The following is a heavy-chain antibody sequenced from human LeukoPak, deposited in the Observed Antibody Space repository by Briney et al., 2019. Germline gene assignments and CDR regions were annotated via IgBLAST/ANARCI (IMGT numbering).Heavy chain of an antibody. V-gene: IGHV2-5*01. CDR3: AHSEVAALLSRYFDY. Sequence: SGPTLVNPTQTLTLTCTFSGFSLSTSGVGVGWIRQPPGKALEWLALIYWNDDKRYSPSPKSRLTITKDTSKNQVVLTMTNMDPVDTATYYCAHSEVAALLSRYFDYWGQGTLVTVSS. CDR1: GFSLSTSGVG. CDR2: IYWNDDK. D-gene: IGHD6-13*01. J-gene: IGHJ4*02.